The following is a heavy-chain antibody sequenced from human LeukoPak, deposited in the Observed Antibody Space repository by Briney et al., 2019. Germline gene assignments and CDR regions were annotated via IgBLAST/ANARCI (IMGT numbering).Heavy chain of an antibody. CDR3: VRGGSSWLYFFEY. CDR1: GFTFSTYA. V-gene: IGHV3-23*01. D-gene: IGHD6-13*01. J-gene: IGHJ4*02. Sequence: PGGSLRLSCAASGFTFSTYAMSWVRQAPGKGLEWVSSISGGGGNTYLADSVKGRFTISRDNSKNTLYLQMNSLRAEDTALYYCVRGGSSWLYFFEYWGQGTPVTVSS. CDR2: ISGGGGNT.